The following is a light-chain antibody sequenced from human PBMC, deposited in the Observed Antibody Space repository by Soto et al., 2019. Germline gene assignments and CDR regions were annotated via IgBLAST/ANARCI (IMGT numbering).Light chain of an antibody. CDR3: QQRSNWPPLP. J-gene: IGKJ4*01. CDR1: QSVSSY. CDR2: DAS. Sequence: EIVLTQSPATLSLSPRERATLSCRASQSVSSYLAWYQQKPGQAPRLLIYDASNRATGIPARFSGSGSGTDFTLTISRLVPEDFAVYYCQQRSNWPPLPLAGGTKVAIK. V-gene: IGKV3-11*01.